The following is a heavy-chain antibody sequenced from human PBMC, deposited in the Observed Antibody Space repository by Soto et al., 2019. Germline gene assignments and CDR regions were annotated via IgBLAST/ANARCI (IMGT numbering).Heavy chain of an antibody. V-gene: IGHV4-39*01. D-gene: IGHD4-17*01. Sequence: QLQLQESGPRLVKLSETLSLTCTVSGGSISSSNYYWAWIRQPPGKGLEWIGSIFYSRNTYYNPSLQSRVTISVDASKNQFSLKLTSVTAADTALYYCAGAGDGDLYGLDVWGQGTTVTVSS. CDR3: AGAGDGDLYGLDV. CDR1: GGSISSSNYY. CDR2: IFYSRNT. J-gene: IGHJ6*02.